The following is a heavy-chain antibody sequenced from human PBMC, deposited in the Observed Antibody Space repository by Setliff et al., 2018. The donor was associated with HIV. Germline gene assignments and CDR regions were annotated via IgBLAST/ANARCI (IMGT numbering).Heavy chain of an antibody. Sequence: SETLSLTCAVSGDSISTGNWWSWVRQPPGKGLEWIGEIYHSGSTNYNPSLKSRVTLSVDKSNNQFSLKLTSVTAADSAVYYCARGVVDYDIWSGSGDYYYMDVWGKGITVTAP. CDR2: IYHSGST. CDR3: ARGVVDYDIWSGSGDYYYMDV. J-gene: IGHJ6*03. V-gene: IGHV4-4*02. D-gene: IGHD3-3*01. CDR1: GDSISTGNW.